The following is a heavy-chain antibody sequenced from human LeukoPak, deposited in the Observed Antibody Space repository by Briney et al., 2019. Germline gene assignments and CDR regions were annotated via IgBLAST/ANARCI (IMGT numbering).Heavy chain of an antibody. CDR3: ARDPGIAVAGQNWFDP. Sequence: GGSLRLSCAASGFTFSSYWMSWVRQAPGKGLEWVANIKQDGSEKYYVDSVKGRFTISRDNAKNSLYLQMNSLRAEDTAVYYCARDPGIAVAGQNWFDPWGQRTLVTVSS. V-gene: IGHV3-7*01. J-gene: IGHJ5*02. D-gene: IGHD6-19*01. CDR1: GFTFSSYW. CDR2: IKQDGSEK.